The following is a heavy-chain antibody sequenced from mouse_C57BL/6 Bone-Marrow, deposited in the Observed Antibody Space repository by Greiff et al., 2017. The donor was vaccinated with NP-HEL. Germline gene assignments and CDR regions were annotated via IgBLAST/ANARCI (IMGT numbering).Heavy chain of an antibody. J-gene: IGHJ3*01. CDR2: IYPRSGNT. CDR1: GYTFTSYG. Sequence: VKLMESGAELARPGASVKLSCKASGYTFTSYGISWVKQRTGQGLEWIGEIYPRSGNTYYNEKFKGKATLTADKSSSTAYMELRSLTSEDSAVYFCARGREGSWFAYWGQGTLVTVSA. V-gene: IGHV1-81*01. CDR3: ARGREGSWFAY.